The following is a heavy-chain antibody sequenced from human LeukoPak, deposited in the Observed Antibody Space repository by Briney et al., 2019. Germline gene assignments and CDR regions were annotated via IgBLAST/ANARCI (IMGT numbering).Heavy chain of an antibody. Sequence: GGSLRLSCAASGFTFSSYAMSWVRQAPGKGLEWVANIKQDGSEKYYVDSVKGRFTISRDNAKNSLYLQMNSLRAEDTAVYYCARDYSSGYHYYFDYWGQGTLVTVSS. CDR2: IKQDGSEK. CDR1: GFTFSSYA. J-gene: IGHJ4*02. CDR3: ARDYSSGYHYYFDY. V-gene: IGHV3-7*01. D-gene: IGHD3-22*01.